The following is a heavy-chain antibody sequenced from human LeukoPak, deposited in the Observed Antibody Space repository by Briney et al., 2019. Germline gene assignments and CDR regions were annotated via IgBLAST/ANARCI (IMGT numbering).Heavy chain of an antibody. V-gene: IGHV1-18*01. J-gene: IGHJ4*02. CDR2: ISAYNGNT. Sequence: ASVKVSCKASGYTFTSYGISWVRQAPGQGHEWMGWISAYNGNTNYAQKRQGRVTTTTDTSTSTAYMELRSLRSDDTAVYYCAREVNGDYYFDYWGQGTLVTVSS. CDR1: GYTFTSYG. CDR3: AREVNGDYYFDY. D-gene: IGHD4-17*01.